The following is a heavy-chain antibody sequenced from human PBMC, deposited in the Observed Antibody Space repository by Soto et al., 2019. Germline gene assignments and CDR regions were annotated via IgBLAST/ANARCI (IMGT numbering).Heavy chain of an antibody. J-gene: IGHJ4*02. CDR1: GGSFSGYC. V-gene: IGHV4-34*01. Sequence: PSETLSLTCAVYGGSFSGYCWSWIRQPPGKGLEWIGEINHSGSTNYNPSLKSRVTISVDTSKNQFSLKLSSVTAADTAVYYCARPRGTAMVYFDYWGQGTLVTVSS. CDR3: ARPRGTAMVYFDY. D-gene: IGHD5-18*01. CDR2: INHSGST.